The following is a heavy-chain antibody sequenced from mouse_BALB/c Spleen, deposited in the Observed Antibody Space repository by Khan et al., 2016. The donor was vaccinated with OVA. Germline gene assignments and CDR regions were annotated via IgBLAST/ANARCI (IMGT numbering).Heavy chain of an antibody. CDR1: GYTFTSHT. D-gene: IGHD2-14*01. Sequence: VQLQQSGAELARPGASVKMSCKASGYTFTSHTMHWVKQRHGQGLEWIGYINPRSGYTNYNQKFNDKATLTADKSSSTAYMQLSSLTSEDSAVDYCARRTTEYAMDYWGQGTSVTVSS. V-gene: IGHV1-4*01. CDR3: ARRTTEYAMDY. CDR2: INPRSGYT. J-gene: IGHJ4*01.